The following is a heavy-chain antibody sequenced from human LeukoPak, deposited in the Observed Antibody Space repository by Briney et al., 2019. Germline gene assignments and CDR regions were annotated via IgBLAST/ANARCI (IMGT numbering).Heavy chain of an antibody. CDR1: GDSLSSGLYY. D-gene: IGHD3-3*01. CDR2: GYYSGST. Sequence: SETLTLTCTVSGDSLSSGLYYWGWIRQPPGQGLTWIGSGYYSGSTWFSASFENRVPMPVDESKNQFHQKQNSVPAAHTANNYCAILFQVTTCAKFEYWGEGILVTVAS. J-gene: IGHJ4*02. CDR3: AILFQVTTCAKFEY. V-gene: IGHV4-39*01.